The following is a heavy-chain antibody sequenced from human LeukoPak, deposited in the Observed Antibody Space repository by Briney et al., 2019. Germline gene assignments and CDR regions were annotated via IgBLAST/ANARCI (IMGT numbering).Heavy chain of an antibody. D-gene: IGHD3-22*01. CDR1: GYTFTSYY. CDR3: AREVADYDSSGYYSSGDWFDP. Sequence: ASVKVSCKASGYTFTSYYMHWVRQAPGQGLEWMGLINPSGGSTSYAQKFQGRVTMTRDTSTSTVYMELSSLRSEDTAVYYCAREVADYDSSGYYSSGDWFDPWGQGTLVTVSS. J-gene: IGHJ5*02. CDR2: INPSGGST. V-gene: IGHV1-46*01.